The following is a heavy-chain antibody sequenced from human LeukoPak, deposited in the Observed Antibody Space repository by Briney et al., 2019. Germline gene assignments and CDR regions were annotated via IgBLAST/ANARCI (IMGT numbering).Heavy chain of an antibody. D-gene: IGHD2-2*01. CDR1: GGSFSGYY. CDR3: ARQKGDCSSTSCYYYYMDV. J-gene: IGHJ6*03. Sequence: SETLSLTCAVYGGSFSGYYWSWIRQPPGKGLEWIGEINHSGSTNYNPSLKSRVTISVDTSKNQFSLRLSSVTAADTAVYYCARQKGDCSSTSCYYYYMDVWGKGTTVTVSS. CDR2: INHSGST. V-gene: IGHV4-34*01.